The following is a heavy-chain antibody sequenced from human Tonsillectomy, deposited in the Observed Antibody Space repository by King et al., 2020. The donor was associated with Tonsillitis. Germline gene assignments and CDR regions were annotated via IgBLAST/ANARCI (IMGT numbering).Heavy chain of an antibody. CDR2: LCGSGGST. Sequence: VQLVESGGGLVQPGGSLRLSCAASGFTFSSDAMSWVRQAPGKGLEWGSALCGSGGSTYYADSVKGRFTISKENSKNKLYLQMNSLRAEDTAVYYCAKGERGVVVPAAMDYWGQGSLVTVSS. D-gene: IGHD2-2*01. CDR3: AKGERGVVVPAAMDY. CDR1: GFTFSSDA. V-gene: IGHV3-23*04. J-gene: IGHJ4*02.